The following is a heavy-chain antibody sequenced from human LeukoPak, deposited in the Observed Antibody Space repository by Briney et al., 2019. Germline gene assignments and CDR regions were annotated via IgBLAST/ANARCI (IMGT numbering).Heavy chain of an antibody. CDR2: IYYSGST. V-gene: IGHV4-59*01. CDR3: ARAYGDYSRIYYYYRMDV. J-gene: IGHJ6*02. CDR1: GGSISSYY. Sequence: PSETLSLTCTVSGGSISSYYWSWIRQPPGKGLEWIGYIYYSGSTNYNPSLKSRVTISVDTSKNQFSLKLSSVTAADTAVYYCARAYGDYSRIYYYYRMDVWGQGTTVTVSS. D-gene: IGHD4-17*01.